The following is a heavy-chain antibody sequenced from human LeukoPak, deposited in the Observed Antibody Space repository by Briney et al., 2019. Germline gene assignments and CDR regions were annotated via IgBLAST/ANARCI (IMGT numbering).Heavy chain of an antibody. Sequence: SDTLSLTCTVSGRSIRSYYWSWMRQPPGKGLAWIGYTYYCGSTNYNPSLKSRVTISVDTSKNQFSLKLSSVTAADTAVYYCARHMGLGYSYGYPYFDYWGQGTLVTVSS. D-gene: IGHD5-18*01. V-gene: IGHV4-59*08. CDR2: TYYCGST. J-gene: IGHJ4*02. CDR3: ARHMGLGYSYGYPYFDY. CDR1: GRSIRSYY.